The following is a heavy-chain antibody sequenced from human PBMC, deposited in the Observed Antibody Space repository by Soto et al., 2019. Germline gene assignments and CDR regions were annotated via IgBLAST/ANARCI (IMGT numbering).Heavy chain of an antibody. CDR2: IYSGGST. D-gene: IGHD6-13*01. CDR3: AKDITGAAAGTLDY. Sequence: EVQLVESGGGLVQPGGSLRLSCAASGFTVSTKYMSWVRQAPGKGLEWVSVIYSGGSTYYADSVKGRFTISRDNSKNSLYLQMNSLRTEDTALYYCAKDITGAAAGTLDYWGQGTLVTVSS. V-gene: IGHV3-66*02. J-gene: IGHJ4*02. CDR1: GFTVSTKY.